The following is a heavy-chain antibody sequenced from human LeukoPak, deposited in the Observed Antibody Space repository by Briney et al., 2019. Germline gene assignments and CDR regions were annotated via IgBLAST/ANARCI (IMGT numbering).Heavy chain of an antibody. V-gene: IGHV1-18*01. CDR3: ARAGYDLLTLAPDPANDY. J-gene: IGHJ4*02. CDR1: GSTFTSYG. D-gene: IGHD3-9*01. CDR2: IIAYNGNT. Sequence: ASVKVSCKASGSTFTSYGFNWVRQAPGQGLEWMGWIIAYNGNTNYAQKLQGRVTMTTDTSTSTAYMELRSLRSDDTAVYYCARAGYDLLTLAPDPANDYWGQGTLVTVSS.